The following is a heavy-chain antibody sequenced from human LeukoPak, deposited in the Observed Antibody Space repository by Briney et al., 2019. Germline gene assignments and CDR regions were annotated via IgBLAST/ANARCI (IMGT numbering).Heavy chain of an antibody. J-gene: IGHJ5*02. CDR3: AKNYGDSNWFDP. CDR1: GDSVSSNSAA. D-gene: IGHD4-17*01. Sequence: SQTLSLTCAISGDSVSSNSAAWNWIRQSPSRGLEWLGRTYYRSNWFNDFALSVKSRITINPDTSKNQFSLQLNSVTPEDTAVFYCAKNYGDSNWFDPWGQGTLVTVSS. CDR2: TYYRSNWFN. V-gene: IGHV6-1*01.